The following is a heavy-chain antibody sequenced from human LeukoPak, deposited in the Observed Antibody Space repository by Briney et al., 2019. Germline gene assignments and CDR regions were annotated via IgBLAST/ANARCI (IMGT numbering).Heavy chain of an antibody. J-gene: IGHJ4*02. Sequence: GRSLRLSCAASGFTFDDYAMHWVRQTPGKGLEWVSGISWNSGSTGYADSVKGRFTISRDNAKNSLYLQMDSLRAEDAALYYCAKYILEYGSTWYYFDYWGQGTLVTVSS. CDR2: ISWNSGST. CDR1: GFTFDDYA. D-gene: IGHD6-13*01. CDR3: AKYILEYGSTWYYFDY. V-gene: IGHV3-9*01.